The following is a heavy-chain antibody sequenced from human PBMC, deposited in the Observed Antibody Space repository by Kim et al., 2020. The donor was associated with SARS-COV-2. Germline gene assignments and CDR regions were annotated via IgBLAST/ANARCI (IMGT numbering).Heavy chain of an antibody. CDR2: INHSGGT. J-gene: IGHJ2*01. D-gene: IGHD6-13*01. CDR3: ARAPPTSSSWYFYWYFDL. Sequence: SETLSLTCAVYGGSFSGYYWSWIRQPPGKGLEWIGEINHSGGTNYNPSLKSRVTISVDTFKNQSSLKLSSVTAADTAVYYCARAPPTSSSWYFYWYFDLWGRGALVTVSS. V-gene: IGHV4-34*01. CDR1: GGSFSGYY.